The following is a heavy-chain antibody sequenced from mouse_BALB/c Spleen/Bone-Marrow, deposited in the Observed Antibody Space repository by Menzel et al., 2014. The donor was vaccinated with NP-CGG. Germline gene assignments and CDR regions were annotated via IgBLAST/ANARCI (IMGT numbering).Heavy chain of an antibody. CDR2: IHPGDGDT. CDR1: GYAFSSSW. J-gene: IGHJ4*01. D-gene: IGHD2-3*01. CDR3: ARSDGYRDMDY. Sequence: VQLQQSGPELVKPGASVKISCKASGYAFSSSWMNWVKQRPGQGLEWIGRIHPGDGDTKYNGKFKGKATLTADKSSSTAYMQLSSLTSVDSAVYFCARSDGYRDMDYWGQGTSVTVSS. V-gene: IGHV1-82*01.